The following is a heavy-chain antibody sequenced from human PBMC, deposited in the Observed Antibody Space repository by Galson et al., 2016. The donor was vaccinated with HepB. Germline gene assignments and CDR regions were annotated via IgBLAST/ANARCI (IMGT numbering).Heavy chain of an antibody. Sequence: SVKVSCKASGYIFTNHAFSWVRQAPGQSLEWMGWIDTKNGNTVYARKLQGRVTMTTDTSTNTAYMELTGLRSDDTAVYYWARDLVDSSGWVDYWGQGTLVTVSS. V-gene: IGHV1-18*04. CDR2: IDTKNGNT. D-gene: IGHD6-19*01. CDR3: ARDLVDSSGWVDY. J-gene: IGHJ4*02. CDR1: GYIFTNHA.